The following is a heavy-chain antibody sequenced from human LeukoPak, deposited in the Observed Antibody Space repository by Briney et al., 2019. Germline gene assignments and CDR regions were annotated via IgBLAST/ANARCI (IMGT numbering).Heavy chain of an antibody. CDR2: IYPGDSDT. J-gene: IGHJ3*02. CDR3: ARQGITYYYDSSGYPDAFDI. Sequence: GESLKISCKGSGYSFTSYWIGWVRQMPGKGLEWMGIIYPGDSDTRYSPSFQGQVTISADKSISTAYLQWSSLKASDTAMYYCARQGITYYYDSSGYPDAFDIWGQGSMVTVSS. CDR1: GYSFTSYW. D-gene: IGHD3-22*01. V-gene: IGHV5-51*01.